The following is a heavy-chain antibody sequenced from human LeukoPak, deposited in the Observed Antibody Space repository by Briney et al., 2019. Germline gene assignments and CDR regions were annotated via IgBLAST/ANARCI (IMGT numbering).Heavy chain of an antibody. J-gene: IGHJ2*01. V-gene: IGHV3-23*01. CDR2: ISASGGST. CDR3: AKVPDGSPRGYWYFDL. Sequence: GGSLRLSCAASGFTFSGYAMSWVRQGPGTGLEWVSTISASGGSTYYADSVKGRFTISRDNPKNTLYVQMSSLRAEDTAIYFCAKVPDGSPRGYWYFDLWGRGTLATVSS. CDR1: GFTFSGYA. D-gene: IGHD5-24*01.